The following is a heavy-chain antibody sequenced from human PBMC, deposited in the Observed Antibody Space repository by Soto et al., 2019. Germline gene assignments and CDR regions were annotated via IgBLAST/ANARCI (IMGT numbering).Heavy chain of an antibody. CDR2: IIPIFGTA. CDR1: GGTFSSYA. D-gene: IGHD5-18*01. Sequence: SVKVSCKASGGTFSSYAISWVRQAPGQGLEWVGGIIPIFGTANYAQKFQGRVTITADESTSTAYMELSSLRSEDTAVYYCARDGYSYGPTYDYWGQGTLVTVSS. V-gene: IGHV1-69*13. CDR3: ARDGYSYGPTYDY. J-gene: IGHJ4*02.